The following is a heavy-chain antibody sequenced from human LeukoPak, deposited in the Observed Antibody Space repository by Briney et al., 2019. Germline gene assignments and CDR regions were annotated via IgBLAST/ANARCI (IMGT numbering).Heavy chain of an antibody. J-gene: IGHJ4*02. Sequence: PGGSLRLSCAASGSTFSSYAMSWVRQAPGKGLEWVSAISGSGGSTYYADSVKGRFTISRDNSKNTLYLQMNSLRAEDTAVYYCARSLERGIAAALSDWGQGTLVTVSS. D-gene: IGHD6-13*01. CDR3: ARSLERGIAAALSD. V-gene: IGHV3-23*01. CDR2: ISGSGGST. CDR1: GSTFSSYA.